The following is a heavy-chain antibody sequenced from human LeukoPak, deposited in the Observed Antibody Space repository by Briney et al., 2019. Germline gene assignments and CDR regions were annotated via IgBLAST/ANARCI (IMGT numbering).Heavy chain of an antibody. CDR3: ARDRRHCTGGSCYSERHYNYYYYMDV. Sequence: SETLSLTCAVSGGSISSGGNYGSWIRQPAGKGLEDIGRIYASGSTNYNPSLKSRVTISVDTSKNQFSLKLTSVTAADTAVYYCARDRRHCTGGSCYSERHYNYYYYMDVWGKGTTVTISS. V-gene: IGHV4-61*02. CDR2: IYASGST. D-gene: IGHD2-15*01. CDR1: GGSISSGGNY. J-gene: IGHJ6*03.